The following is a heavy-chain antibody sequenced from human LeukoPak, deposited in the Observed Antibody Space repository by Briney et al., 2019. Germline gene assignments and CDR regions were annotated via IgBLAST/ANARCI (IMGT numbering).Heavy chain of an antibody. CDR1: GFTFSSYW. J-gene: IGHJ4*02. Sequence: GGSLRLSCAASGFTFSSYWMSWVRQAPGRGLEWVAVISYDGSNKYYADSVKGRFTISRDNSKNTLYLQMNSLRAEDTAVYYCAKDRTVAGSDYWGQGTLVTVSS. CDR2: ISYDGSNK. CDR3: AKDRTVAGSDY. D-gene: IGHD6-19*01. V-gene: IGHV3-30*18.